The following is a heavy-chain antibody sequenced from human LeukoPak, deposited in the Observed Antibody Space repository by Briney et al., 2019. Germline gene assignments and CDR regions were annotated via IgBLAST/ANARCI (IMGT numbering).Heavy chain of an antibody. J-gene: IGHJ3*02. CDR1: GGSLSSGGYY. V-gene: IGHV4-31*03. CDR3: ARDLTVVAALAPFPEHAFDI. D-gene: IGHD2-15*01. Sequence: SQTLSLTCTVSGGSLSSGGYYWSWIRQHPGKGLEWIGYIYYSGSTYYNPSLKSRVTISVDTSKNQFSLKLSSVTAADTAVYYCARDLTVVAALAPFPEHAFDIWGQGTMVTVSS. CDR2: IYYSGST.